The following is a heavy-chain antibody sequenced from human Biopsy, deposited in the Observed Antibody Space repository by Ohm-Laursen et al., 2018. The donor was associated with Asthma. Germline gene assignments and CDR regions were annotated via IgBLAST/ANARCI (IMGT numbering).Heavy chain of an antibody. V-gene: IGHV1-69*01. D-gene: IGHD2-2*01. CDR2: INSDFGNT. J-gene: IGHJ5*02. CDR1: GGTFNTYV. Sequence: GSSVKVSCKSLGGTFNTYVIGWVRQAPGQGLEWMGGINSDFGNTTYPQKFQDRVTITADDSTSTVYMELSSLRAEDTAVYYCARKAGSCISRTCYSLDLWGQGTLVTVSS. CDR3: ARKAGSCISRTCYSLDL.